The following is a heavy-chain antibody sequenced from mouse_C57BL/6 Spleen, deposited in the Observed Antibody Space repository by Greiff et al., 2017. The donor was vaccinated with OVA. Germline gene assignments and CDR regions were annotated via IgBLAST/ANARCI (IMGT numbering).Heavy chain of an antibody. CDR1: GYTFTDYN. CDR2: INPNNGGT. CDR3: ARWGYYGNYGEYFDV. D-gene: IGHD2-1*01. J-gene: IGHJ1*03. Sequence: EVQLQQSGPELVKPGASVKIPCKASGYTFTDYNMDWVKQSHGKSLEWIGDINPNNGGTIYNQKFKGKATLTVDKSSSTAYVELRSLTSEDTAVYYCARWGYYGNYGEYFDVWGTGTTVTVSS. V-gene: IGHV1-18*01.